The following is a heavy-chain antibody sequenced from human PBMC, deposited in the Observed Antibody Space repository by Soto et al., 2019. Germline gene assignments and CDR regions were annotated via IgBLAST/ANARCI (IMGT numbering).Heavy chain of an antibody. Sequence: QVQLVESGGGVVQPGRSLRLSCAASGFTFSSYGMHWVRQAPGKGLEWVAVIWYDGSNKYYADSVKGRFTISRDNSKNTLYLQMNSLRAEDTAVYYRARGVMVRGVIHWGQGTLVTVSS. D-gene: IGHD3-10*01. J-gene: IGHJ4*02. CDR3: ARGVMVRGVIH. CDR2: IWYDGSNK. CDR1: GFTFSSYG. V-gene: IGHV3-33*01.